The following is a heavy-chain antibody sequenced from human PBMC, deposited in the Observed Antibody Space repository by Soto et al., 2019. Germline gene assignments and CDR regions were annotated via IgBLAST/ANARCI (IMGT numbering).Heavy chain of an antibody. J-gene: IGHJ6*02. D-gene: IGHD3-9*01. V-gene: IGHV1-18*01. CDR2: ISAYNGNT. Sequence: ASVKVSCKASVYTFTSSGSSWVRQATEQGLEWMGWISAYNGNTNYAQKLQGRVTMTTDTSTSTAYMELRSLRSDDTAVYYCARDNYDILISYGMDVLGQGTTVTVSS. CDR1: VYTFTSSG. CDR3: ARDNYDILISYGMDV.